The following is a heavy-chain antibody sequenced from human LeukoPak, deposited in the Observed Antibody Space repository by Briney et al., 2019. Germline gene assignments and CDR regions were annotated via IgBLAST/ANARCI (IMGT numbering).Heavy chain of an antibody. V-gene: IGHV3-7*01. CDR1: GFTFSSYD. Sequence: GGSLRLSCAASGFTFSSYDTHWVRQAPGKWLEWVANIQKEGREKYYVDSVKGRFTISRDNAQSSLYLQMNSLRAGDTAVYYCARQAVARPFDLWGKGKMVAVSS. J-gene: IGHJ3*01. CDR3: ARQAVARPFDL. CDR2: IQKEGREK.